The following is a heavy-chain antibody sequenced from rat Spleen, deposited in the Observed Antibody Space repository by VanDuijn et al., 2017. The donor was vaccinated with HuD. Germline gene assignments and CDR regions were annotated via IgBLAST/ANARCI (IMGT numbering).Heavy chain of an antibody. V-gene: IGHV2-16*01. D-gene: IGHD1-7*01. J-gene: IGHJ2*01. Sequence: VQLKESGPGLVQPSQTLSLTCTVSGFSLSSYGVIWVRQPPGKGLEWIGAIWSGGNTDYNSALKSRLSISRETAKSQVVLKMNSLQTEDTAMYFCARRGYHPFDYWGQGVMVTVSS. CDR1: GFSLSSYG. CDR3: ARRGYHPFDY. CDR2: IWSGGNT.